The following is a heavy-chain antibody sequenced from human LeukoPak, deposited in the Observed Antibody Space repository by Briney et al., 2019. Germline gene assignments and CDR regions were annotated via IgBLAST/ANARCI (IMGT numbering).Heavy chain of an antibody. J-gene: IGHJ5*02. CDR2: ISSSSSYI. V-gene: IGHV3-21*01. CDR1: GFTLSSYS. Sequence: GGSLRLSCTASGFTLSSYSLNWVRQAPEKGLEWVSSISSSSSYIYYADSVKCRFHISRDNAKNSLYLQMISLRAEDTAVYHCARDRVFMAARGPWWFDPWGQGTLVTVSS. CDR3: ARDRVFMAARGPWWFDP. D-gene: IGHD6-6*01.